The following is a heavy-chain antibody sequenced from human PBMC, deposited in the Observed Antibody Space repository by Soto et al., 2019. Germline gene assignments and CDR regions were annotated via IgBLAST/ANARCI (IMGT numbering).Heavy chain of an antibody. CDR3: ARDHYDSSGYPLAFDY. Sequence: ASVKVSCKASGYTFTSYGISWVRRAPGQGLEWMGWISAYNGNTNYAQKLQGRVTMTTDTSTSTAYMELRSLRSDDTAVYYCARDHYDSSGYPLAFDYWGQGTLVTVSS. J-gene: IGHJ4*02. CDR1: GYTFTSYG. V-gene: IGHV1-18*01. CDR2: ISAYNGNT. D-gene: IGHD3-22*01.